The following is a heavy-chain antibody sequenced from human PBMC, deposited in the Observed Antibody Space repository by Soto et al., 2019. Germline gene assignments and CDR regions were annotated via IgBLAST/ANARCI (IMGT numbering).Heavy chain of an antibody. Sequence: SETLSLTCPVSGGSVSSYYWSWTRQPPGKGRAWLGYIYYSGSTNYNPSPKSRVTISVDTSKNQFSLKLSSVTAADTAVYYCAREVVPRRNCSSTSCYTVTNWFDPWGQGTLVTVSS. D-gene: IGHD2-2*02. J-gene: IGHJ5*02. CDR2: IYYSGST. CDR1: GGSVSSYY. CDR3: AREVVPRRNCSSTSCYTVTNWFDP. V-gene: IGHV4-59*02.